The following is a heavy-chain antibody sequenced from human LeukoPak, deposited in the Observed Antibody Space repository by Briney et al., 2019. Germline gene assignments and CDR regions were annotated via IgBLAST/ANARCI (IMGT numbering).Heavy chain of an antibody. D-gene: IGHD6-6*01. CDR1: GFTFKSYA. CDR2: INTNEANT. CDR3: VKGLDYSSSQMDS. V-gene: IGHV3-64*05. J-gene: IGHJ4*02. Sequence: LSGGSLRLSCSASGFTFKSYAMHWVRQAPGKGLEYVSSINTNEANTYYADSVKGRFTISRDNSRNTVYVQMNSLTPEDTAVYYCVKGLDYSSSQMDSWGQGTLVTVSS.